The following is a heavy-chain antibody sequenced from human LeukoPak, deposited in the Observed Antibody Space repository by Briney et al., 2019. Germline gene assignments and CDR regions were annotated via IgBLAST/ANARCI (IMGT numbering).Heavy chain of an antibody. D-gene: IGHD2-15*01. CDR2: IYTSGST. V-gene: IGHV4-4*07. CDR1: GGSISSYY. J-gene: IGHJ4*02. Sequence: SETLSLTCTVSGGSISSYYWSWIRQPAGKGLEWIGRIYTSGSTNYNPSLKSRVTMPVDTSKNQFSLKLSSVTAADTAVYYCARAGYCSGGSCSFFNDGWGQGTLVTVSS. CDR3: ARAGYCSGGSCSFFNDG.